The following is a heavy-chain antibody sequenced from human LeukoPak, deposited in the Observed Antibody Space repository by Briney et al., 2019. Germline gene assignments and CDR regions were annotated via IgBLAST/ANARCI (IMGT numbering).Heavy chain of an antibody. CDR2: IIPILGIA. J-gene: IGHJ4*02. Sequence: SVKVSCKASGGTFSSYTISWVRQAPGQGLEWMGRIIPILGIANYAQKFQGRVTITADKSTSTAYMELSSLRSEDTAVYYCARDPFYYGSGSPFDYWGQGTLVTVSS. CDR3: ARDPFYYGSGSPFDY. CDR1: GGTFSSYT. D-gene: IGHD3-10*01. V-gene: IGHV1-69*04.